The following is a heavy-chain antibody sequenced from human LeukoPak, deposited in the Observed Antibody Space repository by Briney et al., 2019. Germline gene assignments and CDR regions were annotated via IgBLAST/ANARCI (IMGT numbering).Heavy chain of an antibody. CDR3: ARDSGTTGEVKFDP. CDR1: GGSFSGYY. J-gene: IGHJ5*02. V-gene: IGHV4-34*01. CDR2: INHSGST. D-gene: IGHD3-10*01. Sequence: NPSETLSLTCAVYGGSFSGYYWSWIRQPPGKGLEWIGEINHSGSTNYNPSLVGRVTLSVDTSNNHFSLKLRSVTAADTAIYYCARDSGTTGEVKFDPWGQGTLVTVSS.